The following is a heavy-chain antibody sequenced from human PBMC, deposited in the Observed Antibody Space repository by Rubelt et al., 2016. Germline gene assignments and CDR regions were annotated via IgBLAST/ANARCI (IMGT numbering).Heavy chain of an antibody. Sequence: SMNWVRQAPGKGLEWVSSISSSSSYIYYADSVKGRFTISRGNAKNSLYLQMNSLRAEDTAVYYCTGGDSSSVFDYWGQGTLVTVSS. D-gene: IGHD6-13*01. CDR3: TGGDSSSVFDY. CDR2: ISSSSSYI. V-gene: IGHV3-21*01. J-gene: IGHJ4*02. CDR1: S.